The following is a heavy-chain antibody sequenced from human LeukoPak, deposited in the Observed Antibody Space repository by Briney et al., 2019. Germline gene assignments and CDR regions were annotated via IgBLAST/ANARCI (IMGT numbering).Heavy chain of an antibody. V-gene: IGHV3-7*01. CDR3: ATSDDTAAGPY. D-gene: IGHD6-13*01. Sequence: PGGSLRLSCAASGFTFSSYWMTWVRQAPGKGLDWVGNIKEDGSVKFYVDSGKGRFTISRDNAKNSLYLQMNSLGVEDTAVYYCATSDDTAAGPYWGQGTLVMVSS. CDR1: GFTFSSYW. J-gene: IGHJ4*02. CDR2: IKEDGSVK.